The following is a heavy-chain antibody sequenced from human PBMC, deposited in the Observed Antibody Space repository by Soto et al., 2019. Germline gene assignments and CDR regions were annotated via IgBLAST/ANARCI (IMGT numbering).Heavy chain of an antibody. V-gene: IGHV3-33*01. CDR3: ARDRSPLNPPHFDY. CDR1: GFTFSSYC. Sequence: GGSLRLSCAASGFTFSSYCMHWVRQAPGKGLEWVAVIWYDGSNKYYADSVKGRFTISRDNSKNTLYLQMNTLRAEDTAVYYWARDRSPLNPPHFDYGGQETLVTVPS. J-gene: IGHJ4*02. CDR2: IWYDGSNK.